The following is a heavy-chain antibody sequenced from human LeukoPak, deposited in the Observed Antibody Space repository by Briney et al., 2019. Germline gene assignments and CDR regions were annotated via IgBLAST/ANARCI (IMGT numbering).Heavy chain of an antibody. J-gene: IGHJ4*02. CDR2: ISGSGGST. Sequence: GGSLRLSCAASGFTFSSYATSWVRQAPGKGLEWVSAISGSGGSTYYADSVKGRFTISRDNSKNTLYLQMNSLRAEDTAVYYCATSYSSSWYRFDYWGQGTLVTVSS. D-gene: IGHD6-13*01. CDR1: GFTFSSYA. V-gene: IGHV3-23*01. CDR3: ATSYSSSWYRFDY.